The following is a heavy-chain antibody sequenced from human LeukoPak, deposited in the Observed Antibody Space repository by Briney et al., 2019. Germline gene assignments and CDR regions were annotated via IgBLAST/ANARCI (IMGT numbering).Heavy chain of an antibody. D-gene: IGHD3-22*01. Sequence: ASGFTFSSXXXXXVRXXPGKXXXXXXTISGSGSSTYYADSVKGRFTIPGDNSKNTLYLQMNSLRAEDTAVYYCAKGGGSSAYSPLDYWGQGTLVTVSS. CDR2: ISGSGSST. V-gene: IGHV3-23*01. J-gene: IGHJ4*02. CDR3: AKGGGSSAYSPLDY. CDR1: GFTFSSXX.